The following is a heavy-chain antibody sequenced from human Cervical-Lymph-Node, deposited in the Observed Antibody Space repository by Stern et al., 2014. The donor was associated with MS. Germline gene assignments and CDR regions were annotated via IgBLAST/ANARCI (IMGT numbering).Heavy chain of an antibody. CDR1: GGSISSGDYY. V-gene: IGHV4-30-4*01. Sequence: QVQLQESGPGLVKPSQTLSLTCTVSGGSISSGDYYWRWIRQPPGKGLEWFGYIYYSGSTYYNPSLKSRVTISVDTSKNQFSMKLSSVTAADTAVYYCASANCSSTSCPNWFDPWGQGTLVTVSS. J-gene: IGHJ5*02. D-gene: IGHD2-2*01. CDR3: ASANCSSTSCPNWFDP. CDR2: IYYSGST.